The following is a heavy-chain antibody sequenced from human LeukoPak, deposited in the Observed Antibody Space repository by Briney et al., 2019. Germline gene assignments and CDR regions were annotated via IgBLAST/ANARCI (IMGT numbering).Heavy chain of an antibody. Sequence: SSETQSLTCAVYGGSFSGYYWSWIRQPPGKGLEWIGEINHSGSTNYNPSLKSRVTISVDTSKNQFSLKLSSVTAADTAVYYCASHVSEYIDYWGQGTLVTVSS. V-gene: IGHV4-34*01. D-gene: IGHD6-6*01. CDR2: INHSGST. CDR1: GGSFSGYY. CDR3: ASHVSEYIDY. J-gene: IGHJ4*02.